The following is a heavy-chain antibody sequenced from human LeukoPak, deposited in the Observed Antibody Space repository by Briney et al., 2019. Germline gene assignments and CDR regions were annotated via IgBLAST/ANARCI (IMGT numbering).Heavy chain of an antibody. CDR1: GYSISSGYY. CDR3: ARVTLPVVGARFDP. D-gene: IGHD2-15*01. V-gene: IGHV4-38-2*02. J-gene: IGHJ5*02. CDR2: IYHSGTT. Sequence: SETLSLTCTVSGYSISSGYYWGWIRQPPGKGLEWIGSIYHSGTTYYNPSLKSRVTISVDTSKNQFSLKLSSVTAADTAVYYCARVTLPVVGARFDPWGQGTLVTVSS.